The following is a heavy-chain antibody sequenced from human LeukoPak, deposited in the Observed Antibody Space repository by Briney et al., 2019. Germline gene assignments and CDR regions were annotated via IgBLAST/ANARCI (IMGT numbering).Heavy chain of an antibody. CDR2: INHSGST. D-gene: IGHD2-2*02. CDR1: GGSFSGYY. V-gene: IGHV4-34*01. CDR3: AGGPSRYCSSTSCYRFNYYYGMDV. J-gene: IGHJ6*02. Sequence: SETLSLTCAVYGGSFSGYYWSWIRQPPGKGLEWIGEINHSGSTNYNPSLKSRVTISVDTSKNQFSLKLSSVTAADTAVYYCAGGPSRYCSSTSCYRFNYYYGMDVWGQGTTVTVSS.